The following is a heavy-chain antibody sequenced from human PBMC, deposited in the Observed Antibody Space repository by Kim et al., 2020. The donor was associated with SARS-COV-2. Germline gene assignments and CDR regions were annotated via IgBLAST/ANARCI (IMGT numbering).Heavy chain of an antibody. CDR2: ISWNSGSI. J-gene: IGHJ4*02. D-gene: IGHD6-6*01. V-gene: IGHV3-9*01. Sequence: GGSLRLSCAASGFTFGDYAMHWVRQAPGKGLEWVSGISWNSGSIGYADSVKGRFTISRDNAKNSLYLQMNSLRAEDTALYYCAKDMLSYSSSSFDYWGQGNLVTVSS. CDR3: AKDMLSYSSSSFDY. CDR1: GFTFGDYA.